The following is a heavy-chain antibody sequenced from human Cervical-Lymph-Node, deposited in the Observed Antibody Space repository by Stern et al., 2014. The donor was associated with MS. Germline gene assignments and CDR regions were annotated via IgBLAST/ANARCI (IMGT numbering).Heavy chain of an antibody. CDR1: GGSISSDNW. CDR2: IYNSGIT. V-gene: IGHV4-4*02. CDR3: AREVGDSLHYYFYGMDV. J-gene: IGHJ6*02. D-gene: IGHD3-10*01. Sequence: QLQLQESGPGLVKPSGTLSLTCDVSGGSISSDNWWSWVRQPPGKGLEWIGEIYNSGITKYNPSLRSRVNVSLDKSKNQVSLKLPSVTAADTAVYYCAREVGDSLHYYFYGMDVWGQGTTVTVSS.